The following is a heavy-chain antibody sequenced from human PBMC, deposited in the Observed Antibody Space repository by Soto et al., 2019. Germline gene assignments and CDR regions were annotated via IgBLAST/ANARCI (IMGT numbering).Heavy chain of an antibody. V-gene: IGHV3-30*18. J-gene: IGHJ4*02. CDR2: ISYDGSNK. CDR3: AEDLLATTHPQYYFDY. Sequence: GSLRLSCAASGFTFSSYGMHWVRQAPGKGLEWVAVISYDGSNKYYADSVKGRFTISRDNSKNTLYLQMNSLRAEDTAVYYCAEDLLATTHPQYYFDYWGQGTLVTVSS. D-gene: IGHD5-12*01. CDR1: GFTFSSYG.